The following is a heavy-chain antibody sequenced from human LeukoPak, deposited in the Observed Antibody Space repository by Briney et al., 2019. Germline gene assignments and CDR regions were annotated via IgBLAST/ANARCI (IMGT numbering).Heavy chain of an antibody. D-gene: IGHD4-17*01. CDR1: GFTVSSNY. CDR3: ARGARNTVTANGVFDY. Sequence: PGGSLRLSCAASGFTVSSNYMSWVRQAPGKGLEWVSVIYSGGSTYYADSVKGRFTISRDNSKNTLYLQMNSLRAEDTAVYYCARGARNTVTANGVFDYWGQGTLVTVSS. CDR2: IYSGGST. J-gene: IGHJ4*02. V-gene: IGHV3-53*01.